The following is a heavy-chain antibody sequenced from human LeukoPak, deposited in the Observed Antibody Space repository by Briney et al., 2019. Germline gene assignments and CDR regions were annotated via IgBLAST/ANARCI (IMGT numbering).Heavy chain of an antibody. CDR3: AKGLERLDYFDY. J-gene: IGHJ4*02. V-gene: IGHV3-23*01. Sequence: GGSLRLSCAASGYAFSSHGLTWVRQAPGKGLEWVSTINGPGDNPYYAETVKGRFTISRDNSKNTLYLQMNSLRAEDTAVYYCAKGLERLDYFDYWGQGTLVTVSS. CDR2: INGPGDNP. D-gene: IGHD1-1*01. CDR1: GYAFSSHG.